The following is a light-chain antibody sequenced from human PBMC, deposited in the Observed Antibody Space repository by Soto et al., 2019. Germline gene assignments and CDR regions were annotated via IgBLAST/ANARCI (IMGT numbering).Light chain of an antibody. Sequence: QSALTQPASVSGSPGQSITISCTGTSSDVGGYNYVSWYQQHPGKAPKLMIYDVSNRPSGVSNRFSGSKSGNTASLTISGLQAEDKADYYCSSYTSSSRVVFGGGTKLTVL. CDR1: SSDVGGYNY. CDR3: SSYTSSSRVV. J-gene: IGLJ2*01. CDR2: DVS. V-gene: IGLV2-14*01.